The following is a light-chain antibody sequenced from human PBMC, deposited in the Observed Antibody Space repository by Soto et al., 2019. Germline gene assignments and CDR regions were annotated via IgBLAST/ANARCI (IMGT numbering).Light chain of an antibody. CDR1: QSLLHSNGNIY. V-gene: IGKV2-28*01. J-gene: IGKJ1*01. Sequence: DIVLTQSPLSLPVTPGEPASISCRSSQSLLHSNGNIYLDWYLQKPGQYPQLLIYLASIRAAGVPDRFSGSGSGTDFTLKITRVEAEDVGVYYCLQAIKAPRTFGLGTKVEIK. CDR3: LQAIKAPRT. CDR2: LAS.